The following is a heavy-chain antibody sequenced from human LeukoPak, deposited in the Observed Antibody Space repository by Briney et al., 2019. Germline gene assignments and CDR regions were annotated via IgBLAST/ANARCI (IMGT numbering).Heavy chain of an antibody. CDR1: GGSFSGYY. J-gene: IGHJ3*02. D-gene: IGHD2-2*01. V-gene: IGHV4-34*01. CDR2: INHSGST. Sequence: PSETLSLTCAVYGGSFSGYYWSWIRQPPGKGLEWIGEINHSGSTNYNPSLKSRVTISVDTSKNQFSLKLSSVTAADTAVYYCARGFNIHCSSTSCSAPPYAFDIWGQGTMVTVSS. CDR3: ARGFNIHCSSTSCSAPPYAFDI.